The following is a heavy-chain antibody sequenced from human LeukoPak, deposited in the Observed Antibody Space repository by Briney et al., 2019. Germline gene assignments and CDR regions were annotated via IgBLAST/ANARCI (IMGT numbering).Heavy chain of an antibody. V-gene: IGHV3-23*01. CDR1: GFTFSSYA. J-gene: IGHJ4*02. CDR2: ISGSGGST. D-gene: IGHD3-3*01. CDR3: AKRGYYDFWSGYYTPLFDY. Sequence: GGSLRLSCAASGFTFSSYAMSWVRQAPGKGLEWVSAISGSGGSTYYADSVKGRFTISRDNSKNTLYLQMNRLRAEDTAVYYCAKRGYYDFWSGYYTPLFDYWGQGTLVTVSS.